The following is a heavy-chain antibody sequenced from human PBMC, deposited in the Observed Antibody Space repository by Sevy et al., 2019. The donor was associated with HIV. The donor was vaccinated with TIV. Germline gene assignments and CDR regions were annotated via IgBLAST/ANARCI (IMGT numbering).Heavy chain of an antibody. CDR3: ARVPTYDYGSATYFDY. CDR2: IGIYNGNS. D-gene: IGHD3-10*01. V-gene: IGHV1-18*01. Sequence: ASVKVSCKTSGFDFSSYGITWVRQAPGQGLEWMGWIGIYNGNSNSAQKLQGRVSMTTDTSTNTVYMELSNLRSDDTAVYHCARVPTYDYGSATYFDYWGQGTLVTVSS. J-gene: IGHJ4*02. CDR1: GFDFSSYG.